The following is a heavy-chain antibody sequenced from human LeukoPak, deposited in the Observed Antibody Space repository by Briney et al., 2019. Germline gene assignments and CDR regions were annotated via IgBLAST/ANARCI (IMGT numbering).Heavy chain of an antibody. CDR1: GFTFSSYG. CDR2: ISGSGGSA. Sequence: GGSLRLSCAASGFTFSSYGMSWVRQAPGKGLEWVSAISGSGGSAYYADSVKGRFTISRDNSKNTLYLQMNSLRAEDTAVYYCAKGWGQIAVAGTCFDYWGQGTLVTVSS. V-gene: IGHV3-23*01. D-gene: IGHD6-19*01. CDR3: AKGWGQIAVAGTCFDY. J-gene: IGHJ4*02.